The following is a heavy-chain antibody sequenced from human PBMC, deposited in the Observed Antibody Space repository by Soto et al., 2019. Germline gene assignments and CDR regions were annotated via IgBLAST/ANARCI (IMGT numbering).Heavy chain of an antibody. D-gene: IGHD3-10*01. CDR2: IKQDGSEK. CDR1: GFTFSSYW. CDR3: ARELLWFVHYYGMDV. V-gene: IGHV3-7*05. Sequence: GGSLRLSCAASGFTFSSYWMSWVCQAPGKGLEWVANIKQDGSEKYYVDSVKGRFTISRDNAKNSLYLQMNSLRAEDTAVYYCARELLWFVHYYGMDVWGQGTTVTVSS. J-gene: IGHJ6*02.